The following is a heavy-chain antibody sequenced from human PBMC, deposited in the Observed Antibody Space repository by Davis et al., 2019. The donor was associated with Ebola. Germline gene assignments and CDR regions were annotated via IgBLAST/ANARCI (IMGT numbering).Heavy chain of an antibody. D-gene: IGHD3-3*01. CDR2: IDPSDSYT. J-gene: IGHJ6*02. CDR3: ARLFGVVYHGMDV. Sequence: KVSCKGSGYSFTSYWISWVRQMPGKGLEWMGSIDPSDSYTNYSPSFQGQVTISADKSISTAYLQWSSLKASDTAMYYCARLFGVVYHGMDVWGQGTTVTVSS. V-gene: IGHV5-10-1*01. CDR1: GYSFTSYW.